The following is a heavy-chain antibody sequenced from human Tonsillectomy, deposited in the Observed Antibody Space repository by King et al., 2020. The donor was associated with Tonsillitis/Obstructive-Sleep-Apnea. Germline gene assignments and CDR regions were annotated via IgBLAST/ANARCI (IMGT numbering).Heavy chain of an antibody. CDR3: ARDLYCSSTSCYVPLFDY. CDR2: ISSSSSTI. D-gene: IGHD2-2*01. J-gene: IGHJ4*02. CDR1: GFTFSSYS. V-gene: IGHV3-48*02. Sequence: VQLVESGGGLVQPGGSLRLSCAASGFTFSSYSMNWVRQAPGKGLEWVSYISSSSSTIYYADSVKGRFTISRDNAKNSRYLQMNSLRDEDTAVYYCARDLYCSSTSCYVPLFDYWGQGTLVTVSS.